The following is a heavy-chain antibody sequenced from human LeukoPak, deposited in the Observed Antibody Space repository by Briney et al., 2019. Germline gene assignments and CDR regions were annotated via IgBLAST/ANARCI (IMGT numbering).Heavy chain of an antibody. J-gene: IGHJ6*03. D-gene: IGHD2-2*01. V-gene: IGHV4-39*01. CDR1: GGSISSSSYY. CDR2: IYYSGST. CDR3: ARHSLGYCTTTSCLSSTFYYYYMDV. Sequence: SETLSLTCTVSGGSISSSSYYWGWLRQPPGKGLEWIGSIYYSGSTNYNPSRKSRVTISVDTSKNQFSLNLSSVTAADTAVYYCARHSLGYCTTTSCLSSTFYYYYMDVWGKGTTVTVSS.